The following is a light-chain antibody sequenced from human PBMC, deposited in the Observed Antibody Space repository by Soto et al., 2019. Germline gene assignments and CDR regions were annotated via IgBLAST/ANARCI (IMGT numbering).Light chain of an antibody. CDR3: QKYNSAPLT. CDR1: QNINSW. CDR2: KAS. V-gene: IGKV1-5*03. Sequence: DIQMTQSPSTLSASIGDRVAITCRASQNINSWLAWYQHKPGKAPQLLIYKASTLRSGVPSRFSGSESGTEFTLTINGLQPDDVAAYYCQKYNSAPLTFGGGTKVDIK. J-gene: IGKJ4*01.